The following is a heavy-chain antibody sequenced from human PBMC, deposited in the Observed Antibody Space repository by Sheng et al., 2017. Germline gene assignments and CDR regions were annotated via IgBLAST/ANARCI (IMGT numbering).Heavy chain of an antibody. Sequence: EVQLVESGGGLVQPGGTLRLSCAASGFTFSSYGMSWVRQAPGKGLEWVSAISGSGGSTYYADSVKGRFTISRDNSKNTLYLQMNSLRAEDTAVYYCAKGGTEWYNWNYDYYYYYMDVWGKGTTVTVSS. CDR1: GFTFSSYG. D-gene: IGHD1-7*01. J-gene: IGHJ6*03. CDR3: AKGGTEWYNWNYDYYYYYMDV. CDR2: ISGSGGST. V-gene: IGHV3-23*04.